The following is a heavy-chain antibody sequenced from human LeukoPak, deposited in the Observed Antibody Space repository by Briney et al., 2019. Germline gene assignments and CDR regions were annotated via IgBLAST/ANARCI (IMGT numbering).Heavy chain of an antibody. CDR1: GFALNSYS. D-gene: IGHD3-3*01. V-gene: IGHV3-21*04. Sequence: GGSLRLSCAASGFALNSYSLAWVRQAPGKGLEWVSSISSTSAYIHYADSVKGRFTISRDNAKNSLYLQMNSLRAEDTALYYCAKDGRLRSGYPSRFDYWGQGTLVTVSS. CDR2: ISSTSAYI. CDR3: AKDGRLRSGYPSRFDY. J-gene: IGHJ4*02.